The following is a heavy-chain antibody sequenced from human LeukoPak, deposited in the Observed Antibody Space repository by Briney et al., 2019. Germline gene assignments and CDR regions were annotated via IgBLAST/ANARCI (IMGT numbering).Heavy chain of an antibody. D-gene: IGHD1-26*01. J-gene: IGHJ4*02. V-gene: IGHV3-23*01. Sequence: GGSLRLSCAASGFTFSSIAMSWVRQAPDKGLEWVSTIGGSGGGTYYADSVKGRFTISRDDSKNTLYLQMNSLRADDTAVYYCAKDLGRYRNNFFDYWGQGNLVTVSS. CDR3: AKDLGRYRNNFFDY. CDR2: IGGSGGGT. CDR1: GFTFSSIA.